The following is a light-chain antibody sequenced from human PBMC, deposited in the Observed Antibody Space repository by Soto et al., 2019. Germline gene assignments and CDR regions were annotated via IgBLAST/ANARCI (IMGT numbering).Light chain of an antibody. CDR3: SSYTSSRSYV. CDR1: SSDVGGYKC. Sequence: QSALTQPASVSGSPGQSITISCSGTSSDVGGYKCVSWYQQHPGKAPKLMIYDVSNRPSGVSNRFSGSKSGNTASLTISGLQAEDEADYYCSSYTSSRSYVFGTGTKVTVL. V-gene: IGLV2-14*01. J-gene: IGLJ1*01. CDR2: DVS.